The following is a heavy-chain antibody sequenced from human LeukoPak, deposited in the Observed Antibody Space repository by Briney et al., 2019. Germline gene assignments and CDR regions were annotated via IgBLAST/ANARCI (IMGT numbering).Heavy chain of an antibody. CDR1: GGSISSYY. CDR3: ARDVSGWYYFDY. Sequence: PSETLSLTCTVSGGSISSYYWSWIRQPPGKGLEWIGYIYYSGSTNYNPSLKSRVTISVDTSKNQFSLKLSSVTAADTAVYYCARDVSGWYYFDYWGQGTLVTVS. V-gene: IGHV4-59*01. J-gene: IGHJ4*02. D-gene: IGHD6-19*01. CDR2: IYYSGST.